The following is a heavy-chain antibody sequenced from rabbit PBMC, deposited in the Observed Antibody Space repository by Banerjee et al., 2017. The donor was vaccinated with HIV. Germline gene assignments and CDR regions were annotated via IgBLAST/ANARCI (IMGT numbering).Heavy chain of an antibody. CDR3: ARDLAGVIGWNFNL. V-gene: IGHV1S40*01. CDR1: GFSFSSGYD. J-gene: IGHJ4*01. CDR2: IYNGSSGST. D-gene: IGHD4-1*01. Sequence: QSLEESGGGLVQPEGSLTLTCTASGFSFSSGYDICWVRQAPGKGLEWIACIYNGSSGSTDYANWAKGRFTISRTSSTTVSLQMTSLTAADTATYFCARDLAGVIGWNFNLWGPGTLVTVS.